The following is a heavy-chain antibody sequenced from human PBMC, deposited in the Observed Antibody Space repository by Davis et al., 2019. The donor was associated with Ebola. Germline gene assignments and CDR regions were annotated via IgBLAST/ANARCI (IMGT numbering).Heavy chain of an antibody. J-gene: IGHJ6*02. V-gene: IGHV1-18*01. CDR1: GYTFTSYG. CDR3: ARDQNYYDSLYYYGMDV. Sequence: ASVKVSCMASGYTFTSYGISCVRQAPGQGLEWMGWISAYNGNTNYAQKLQGRVTMTTDTSTSTAYMELRSLRSDDTAVYYCARDQNYYDSLYYYGMDVWGQGTTVTVS. CDR2: ISAYNGNT. D-gene: IGHD3-22*01.